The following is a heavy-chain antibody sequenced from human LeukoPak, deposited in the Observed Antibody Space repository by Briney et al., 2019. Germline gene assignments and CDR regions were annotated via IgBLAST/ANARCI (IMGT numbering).Heavy chain of an antibody. CDR3: AKDLWFGESYYFDY. CDR2: ISYDGSNK. J-gene: IGHJ4*02. CDR1: GFTFSSYG. V-gene: IGHV3-30*18. Sequence: GGSLRLSCAASGFTFSSYGMHWVRQAPGKGLEWVAVISYDGSNKYYADSVKGRFTISRDNSKNTLYLQMNSLRAEDTAVYYCAKDLWFGESYYFDYWGQGTPVTVSS. D-gene: IGHD3-10*01.